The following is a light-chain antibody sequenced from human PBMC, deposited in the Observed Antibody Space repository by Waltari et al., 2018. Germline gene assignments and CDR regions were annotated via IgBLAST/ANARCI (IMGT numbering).Light chain of an antibody. J-gene: IGLJ2*01. CDR3: AAWDDSLSGGVV. V-gene: IGLV1-47*01. CDR2: RNN. Sequence: QSVLTQPPSASGTPGQRVTISCSGSSSNIGSNYVYWYQQLTEMAPKLLIHRNNQRPSGVPDRFSGSKSGTSASLAISGLRSEDEADYYCAAWDDSLSGGVVFGGGTKLTVL. CDR1: SSNIGSNY.